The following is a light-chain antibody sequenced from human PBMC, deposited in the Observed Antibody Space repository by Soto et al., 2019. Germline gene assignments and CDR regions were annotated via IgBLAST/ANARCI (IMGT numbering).Light chain of an antibody. CDR2: DIY. J-gene: IGKJ2*01. CDR1: QSVSRH. CDR3: QQRNWPRIT. V-gene: IGKV3-11*01. Sequence: EIVLTHSPATLSLSPGERATLSCRASQSVSRHLAWYQQRPGQAPSLLIYDIYYRDSGIPGRFSGSGSGTDFTLTISSLEPEDSAFYYCQQRNWPRITFGQGTKLEI.